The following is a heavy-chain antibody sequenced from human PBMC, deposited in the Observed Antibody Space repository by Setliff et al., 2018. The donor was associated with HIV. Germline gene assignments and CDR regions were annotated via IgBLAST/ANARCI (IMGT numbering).Heavy chain of an antibody. D-gene: IGHD3-9*01. CDR1: GYSVNSDYL. CDR3: ARTDWARTSYYYYYGMNV. V-gene: IGHV4-38-2*02. CDR2: VYHSGST. J-gene: IGHJ6*02. Sequence: PSETLSLTCTVSGYSVNSDYLWCWIRQPPGEGLEWMGSVYHSGSTYYNPSLKGRVTTSIDTSKNQFSLKLNSVTAADTAVYYCARTDWARTSYYYYYGMNVWGQGTLVTVSS.